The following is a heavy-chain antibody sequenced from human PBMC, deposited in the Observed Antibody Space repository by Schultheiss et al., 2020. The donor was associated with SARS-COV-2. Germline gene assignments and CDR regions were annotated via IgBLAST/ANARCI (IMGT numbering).Heavy chain of an antibody. CDR2: ISASGGDT. Sequence: GESLKISCAASGFTFSSYSMNWVRQAPGKGLEWVSGISASGGDTYYADSVKGRFTISRDNSKNTLSLQMNSLRAEDTAVYYCAREEGRYCSSTSCYEGRDYWGQGTLVTVSS. J-gene: IGHJ4*02. CDR1: GFTFSSYS. CDR3: AREEGRYCSSTSCYEGRDY. V-gene: IGHV3-23*01. D-gene: IGHD2-2*01.